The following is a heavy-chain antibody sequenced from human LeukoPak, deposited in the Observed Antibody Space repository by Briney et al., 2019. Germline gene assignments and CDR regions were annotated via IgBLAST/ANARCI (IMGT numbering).Heavy chain of an antibody. CDR2: INPNSGGT. J-gene: IGHJ6*03. V-gene: IGHV1-2*02. CDR1: GYTFTGYY. Sequence: ASVKVSCKASGYTFTGYYMHWVRQAPGQGLEWMGWINPNSGGTNYAQKFQDRVTMTRDTSISTVYMELSSLRSEDTAVYYCARDHSYYYYYYMDVWGKGTTVTVSS. CDR3: ARDHSYYYYYYMDV.